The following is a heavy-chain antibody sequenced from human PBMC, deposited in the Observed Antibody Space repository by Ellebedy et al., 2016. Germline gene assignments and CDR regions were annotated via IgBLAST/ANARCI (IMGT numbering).Heavy chain of an antibody. Sequence: GGSLRLSCTASGFTFGDYAMSWFRQAPGKGLEWVGFIRSKAYGGTTEYAASVKGRFTISRDDSKSIAYLQMNSLKTEDTAVYYCTRDVDDILTGWYYFDYWGQGTLVTVSS. J-gene: IGHJ4*02. CDR2: IRSKAYGGTT. V-gene: IGHV3-49*03. D-gene: IGHD3-9*01. CDR3: TRDVDDILTGWYYFDY. CDR1: GFTFGDYA.